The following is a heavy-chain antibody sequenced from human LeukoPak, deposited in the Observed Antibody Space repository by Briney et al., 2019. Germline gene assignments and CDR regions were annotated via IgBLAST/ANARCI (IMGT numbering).Heavy chain of an antibody. CDR1: GGSISSGSYY. CDR3: ARAPEYGLYYFDY. D-gene: IGHD1-14*01. Sequence: SETLSLTCTVSGGSISSGSYYWGWIRQPPGKGLEWIGSIYYSGSTYYIPSLKSRVTISVDTSKNQFSLKLSSVTAADTAVYYCARAPEYGLYYFDYWGQGTLVTVSS. V-gene: IGHV4-39*07. CDR2: IYYSGST. J-gene: IGHJ4*02.